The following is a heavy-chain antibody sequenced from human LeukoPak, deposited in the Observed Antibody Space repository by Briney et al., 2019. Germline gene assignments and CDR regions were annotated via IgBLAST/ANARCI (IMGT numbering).Heavy chain of an antibody. CDR3: VGEIGPRSFDY. D-gene: IGHD3-16*01. Sequence: GSLRLSCAAAGFTFSSYAMEWDRQAPGEGREWLAVISYHGSSKYYAASVIRRFTISRDNSINALYLQMNSLRLDDTAVYYCVGEIGPRSFDYWGQGTLVTVSS. CDR1: GFTFSSYA. J-gene: IGHJ4*02. V-gene: IGHV3-30-3*01. CDR2: ISYHGSSK.